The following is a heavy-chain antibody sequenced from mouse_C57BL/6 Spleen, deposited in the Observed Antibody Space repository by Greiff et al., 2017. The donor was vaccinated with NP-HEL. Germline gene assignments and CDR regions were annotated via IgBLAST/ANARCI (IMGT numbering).Heavy chain of an antibody. CDR1: GYSITSGYY. V-gene: IGHV3-6*01. D-gene: IGHD1-1*01. CDR3: ARAPFITTVVAPFAY. Sequence: EVKLQESGPGLVKPSQSLSLTCSVTGYSITSGYYWNWIRQFPGNKLEWMGYISYDGSNNYNPSLKNRISITRDTSKNQFFLKLNSVTTEDTATYYCARAPFITTVVAPFAYWGQGTLVTVSA. J-gene: IGHJ3*01. CDR2: ISYDGSN.